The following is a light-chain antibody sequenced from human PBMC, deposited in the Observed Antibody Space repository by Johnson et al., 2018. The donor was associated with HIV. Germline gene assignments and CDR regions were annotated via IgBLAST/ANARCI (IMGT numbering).Light chain of an antibody. CDR2: ENH. CDR1: NSNIGNNY. V-gene: IGLV1-51*02. J-gene: IGLJ1*01. CDR3: GTWDSSLSAGFYV. Sequence: QSVLTQSPSVSAAAGQKVTISCSGNNSNIGNNYVSWYQELPGTAPKLLIYENHKRPSGIPDRFSGSKSGTSATLGITGLQTGDEADYYCGTWDSSLSAGFYVFGTGTKVTVL.